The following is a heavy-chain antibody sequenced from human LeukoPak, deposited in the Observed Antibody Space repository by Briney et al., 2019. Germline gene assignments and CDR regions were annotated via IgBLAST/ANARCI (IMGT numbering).Heavy chain of an antibody. J-gene: IGHJ4*02. V-gene: IGHV3-48*01. D-gene: IGHD3-3*01. CDR2: ISSSSSAR. Sequence: PGGSLRLSCAASGFTFSSHSMNWVRQAPGKGLEWISYISSSSSARYYADSVKGRFTISRDDARNSLYLQMSSLRAEDTAVYYCARMSGSRLPACWGQGALVTVSS. CDR1: GFTFSSHS. CDR3: ARMSGSRLPAC.